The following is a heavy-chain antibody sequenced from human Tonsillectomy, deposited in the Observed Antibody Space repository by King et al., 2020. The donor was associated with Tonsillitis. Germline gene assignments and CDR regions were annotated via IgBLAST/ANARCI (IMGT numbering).Heavy chain of an antibody. CDR3: ARAGSGSLPDGTVDI. J-gene: IGHJ3*02. D-gene: IGHD1-26*01. Sequence: QLVQSGAEVKKPGASVKVSCKASGYTFTAYYMHWVRQAPGQGLEWMGWINTYSGGTNYAQKFQGRVTMTRDTSISTAYMEMSRLRSDDTAVYYCARAGSGSLPDGTVDIWGPGTMVSVSS. CDR1: GYTFTAYY. CDR2: INTYSGGT. V-gene: IGHV1-2*02.